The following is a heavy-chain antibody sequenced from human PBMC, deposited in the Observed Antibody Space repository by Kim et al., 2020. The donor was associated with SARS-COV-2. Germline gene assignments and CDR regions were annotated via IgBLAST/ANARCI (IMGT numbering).Heavy chain of an antibody. J-gene: IGHJ4*02. V-gene: IGHV7-4-1*02. Sequence: YAPGFTGRFVFSLDTSVSTAYLQISSLKAEDTAVYYCARGQVWLRHPFDYWGQGTLVTVSS. CDR3: ARGQVWLRHPFDY. D-gene: IGHD5-12*01.